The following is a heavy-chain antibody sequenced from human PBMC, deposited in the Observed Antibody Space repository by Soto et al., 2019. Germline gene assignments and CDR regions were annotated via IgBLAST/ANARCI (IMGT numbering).Heavy chain of an antibody. V-gene: IGHV4-59*01. Sequence: ETLSLTCTVSGGSISSYYWSWIRQPPGKGLEWIGYIYYSGSTNYNPSLKSRVTISVDTSKNQFSLKLSSVTAADTAVYYCAKSMPYGAYYYYGMDVWGQGTTVTVSS. CDR3: AKSMPYGAYYYYGMDV. CDR1: GGSISSYY. CDR2: IYYSGST. D-gene: IGHD2-2*01. J-gene: IGHJ6*02.